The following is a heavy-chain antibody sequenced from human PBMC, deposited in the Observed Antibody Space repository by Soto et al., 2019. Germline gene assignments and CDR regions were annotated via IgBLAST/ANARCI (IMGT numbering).Heavy chain of an antibody. Sequence: QVQLVESGGGVVQPGRSLRLSCAASGFTFSSYGMHWVRQAPGKGLEWVAVIWYDGSNKYYADSVKGRFTISRDNSKNTLYLQMNSLRAEDTAVYYCARGAVDTDAFDIWSQGTMVTVSS. CDR2: IWYDGSNK. CDR3: ARGAVDTDAFDI. D-gene: IGHD5-18*01. CDR1: GFTFSSYG. J-gene: IGHJ3*02. V-gene: IGHV3-33*01.